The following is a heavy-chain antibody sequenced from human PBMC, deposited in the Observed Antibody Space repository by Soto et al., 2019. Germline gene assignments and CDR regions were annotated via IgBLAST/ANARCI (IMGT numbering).Heavy chain of an antibody. V-gene: IGHV1-8*01. CDR2: MNPNSGNT. Sequence: VQLVQSGAEVKKPGASVKVSCKASGYTLTSYDINWVRQATGQGLEWMGWMNPNSGNTGYAQKFQGRVTMTRNTSITTAYMELSSVRSEDTAVYYCARDAGCSGGSSYSGVGYWGQGTLVTVSS. CDR3: ARDAGCSGGSSYSGVGY. J-gene: IGHJ4*02. CDR1: GYTLTSYD. D-gene: IGHD2-15*01.